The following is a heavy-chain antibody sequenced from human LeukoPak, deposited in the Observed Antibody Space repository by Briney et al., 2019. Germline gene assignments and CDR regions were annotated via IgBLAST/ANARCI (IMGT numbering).Heavy chain of an antibody. V-gene: IGHV4-34*01. CDR2: INHSGST. CDR3: ARDGSDDAFDI. CDR1: GGSFSGYY. J-gene: IGHJ3*02. Sequence: SETLSLTCAVYGGSFSGYYWSWIRQPPGKGLEWIGEINHSGSTNYNPSLKSRVTISVDMSKNQFSLKLSSVTAADTAVYYCARDGSDDAFDIWGQGTMVTVSS. D-gene: IGHD5-12*01.